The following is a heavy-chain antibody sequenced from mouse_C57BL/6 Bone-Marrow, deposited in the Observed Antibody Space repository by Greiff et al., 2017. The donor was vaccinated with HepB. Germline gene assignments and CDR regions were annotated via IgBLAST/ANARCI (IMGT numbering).Heavy chain of an antibody. J-gene: IGHJ2*01. CDR2: ISSGGSYT. V-gene: IGHV5-6*01. D-gene: IGHD1-1*01. Sequence: EVQGVESGGDLVKPGGSLKLSCAASGFTFSSYGMSWVRQTPDKRLEWVATISSGGSYTYYPDSVKGRFTISRDNAKNTLYLQMSSLKSEDTAMYYCARHWGSRDYWGQGTTLTVSS. CDR1: GFTFSSYG. CDR3: ARHWGSRDY.